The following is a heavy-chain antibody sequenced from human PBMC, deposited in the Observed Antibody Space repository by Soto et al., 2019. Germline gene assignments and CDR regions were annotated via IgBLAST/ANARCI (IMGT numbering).Heavy chain of an antibody. Sequence: GGSLRLSCAASGFTFSGYAMSWVRQAPGKGLEWVSTVSGSGGNTYYADSVKGRFTISRDNSENTLYLQMISLRAEDMAIYYCAKGPHSSGWHYFDYWGQGTLVTVSS. CDR1: GFTFSGYA. J-gene: IGHJ4*02. CDR3: AKGPHSSGWHYFDY. CDR2: VSGSGGNT. D-gene: IGHD6-19*01. V-gene: IGHV3-23*01.